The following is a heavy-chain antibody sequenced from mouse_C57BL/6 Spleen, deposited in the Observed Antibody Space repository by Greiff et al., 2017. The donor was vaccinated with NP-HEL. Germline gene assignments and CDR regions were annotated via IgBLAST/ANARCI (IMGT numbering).Heavy chain of an antibody. CDR2: ISYDGSN. Sequence: EVQLQESGPGLVKPSQSLSLTCSVTGYSITSGYYWNWIRQFPGNKLEWMGYISYDGSNNYNPSLKNRISITRDTSKNQFFLKLNSVTTEDTATYYCARGGIYYDYYFDYWGQGTTLTVSS. CDR3: ARGGIYYDYYFDY. D-gene: IGHD2-4*01. J-gene: IGHJ2*01. V-gene: IGHV3-6*01. CDR1: GYSITSGYY.